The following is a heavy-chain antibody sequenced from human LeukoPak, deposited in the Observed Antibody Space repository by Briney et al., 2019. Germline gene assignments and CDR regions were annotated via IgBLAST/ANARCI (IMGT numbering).Heavy chain of an antibody. Sequence: ASVKVSCKASGYTFTGYYMHWVRQAPGQGLEWMGRSNPNSGGTNYAQKFQGRVTMTRDTSISTAYMELSRLRSDDTAVYYCARIEGRSWDLYYFDYWGQGTLVTVSS. D-gene: IGHD2-15*01. CDR3: ARIEGRSWDLYYFDY. CDR2: SNPNSGGT. V-gene: IGHV1-2*06. J-gene: IGHJ4*02. CDR1: GYTFTGYY.